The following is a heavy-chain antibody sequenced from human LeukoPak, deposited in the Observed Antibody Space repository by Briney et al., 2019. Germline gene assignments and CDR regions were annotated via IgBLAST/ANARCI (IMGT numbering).Heavy chain of an antibody. D-gene: IGHD2-15*01. J-gene: IGHJ4*02. CDR2: ISSRSSNI. Sequence: PGGSLRLSCAASGFTFSGYRMHWVRQAPGKGLEWVSSISSRSSNIYYADSVKGRFTISRDNATNSLYLQMNSLRAEDTAVYYCAGEMVLGYCSGGSCFYWGQGTLVTVSS. CDR1: GFTFSGYR. CDR3: AGEMVLGYCSGGSCFY. V-gene: IGHV3-21*01.